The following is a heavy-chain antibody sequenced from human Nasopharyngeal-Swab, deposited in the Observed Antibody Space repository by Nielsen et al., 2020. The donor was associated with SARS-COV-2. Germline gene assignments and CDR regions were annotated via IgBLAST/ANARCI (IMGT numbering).Heavy chain of an antibody. CDR2: IIPICGIA. J-gene: IGHJ6*02. Sequence: SVKVSCKASGGTFSSYAISWVRQAPGQGLEWMGRIIPICGIANYAQKLQGRVTITADKSTGTAYMELSSLRSEDTAVYYCASQGGGDYYDSRRYYNYVMDVWGQGTTVTVSS. D-gene: IGHD3-22*01. CDR1: GGTFSSYA. V-gene: IGHV1-69*04. CDR3: ASQGGGDYYDSRRYYNYVMDV.